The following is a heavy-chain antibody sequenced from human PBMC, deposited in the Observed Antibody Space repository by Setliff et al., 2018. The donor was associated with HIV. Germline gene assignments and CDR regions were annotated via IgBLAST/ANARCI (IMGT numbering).Heavy chain of an antibody. J-gene: IGHJ4*02. CDR2: IYSGGST. CDR1: GGSISSGSYY. V-gene: IGHV4-61*09. Sequence: SETLSLTCTVSGGSISSGSYYWSWIRQPAGKGLEWMGYIYSGGSTNYNPSLKSRVTISVDTSKNQFSLKLSSVTAADTTVYYCARHSGLGGYYSPFDYWGPGTLVTVSS. CDR3: ARHSGLGGYYSPFDY. D-gene: IGHD3-22*01.